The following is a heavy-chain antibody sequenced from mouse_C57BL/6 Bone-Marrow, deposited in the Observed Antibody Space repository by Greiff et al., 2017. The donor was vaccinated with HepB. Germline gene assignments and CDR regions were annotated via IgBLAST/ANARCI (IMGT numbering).Heavy chain of an antibody. J-gene: IGHJ4*01. CDR3: ARQTPYGYDGDYYAMDY. Sequence: EVKLLESGGGLVKPGGSLKLSCAASGFTFSSYTMSWVRQTPEKRLEWVATISGGGGNTYYPDSVKGRFTISRDNAKNTLYLQMSSLRSEDTALYYCARQTPYGYDGDYYAMDYWGQGTSVTVSS. CDR2: ISGGGGNT. CDR1: GFTFSSYT. V-gene: IGHV5-9*01. D-gene: IGHD2-2*01.